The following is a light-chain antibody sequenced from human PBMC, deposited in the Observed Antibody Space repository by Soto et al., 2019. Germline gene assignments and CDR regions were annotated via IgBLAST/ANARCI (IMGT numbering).Light chain of an antibody. Sequence: IVLTQSPGTRSLSPGERATLSCRASQSVISSYLAWYQQKPGQPPSLLIYGASSRAAGIPARFTGSGSGTEFTLTISSMKFDDSAVYDCQQYNNWWTFGQGTKVDIK. V-gene: IGKV3-20*01. CDR3: QQYNNWWT. CDR1: QSVISSY. J-gene: IGKJ1*01. CDR2: GAS.